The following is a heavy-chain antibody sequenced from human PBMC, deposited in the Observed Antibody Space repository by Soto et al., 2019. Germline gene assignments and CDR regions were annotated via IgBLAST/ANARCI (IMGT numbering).Heavy chain of an antibody. CDR2: ISYDGSNK. V-gene: IGHV3-30*18. CDR3: AKDHYGGNSEYYYYGMDV. Sequence: SQSHSCAASGFTFSSYSMSWVRHAPGKGLKWVAVISYDGSNKYYADSVKGRFTISRDNSKNTLYLQMNSLRAEDTAVYYCAKDHYGGNSEYYYYGMDVWGQGTTVTVSS. CDR1: GFTFSSYS. D-gene: IGHD4-17*01. J-gene: IGHJ6*02.